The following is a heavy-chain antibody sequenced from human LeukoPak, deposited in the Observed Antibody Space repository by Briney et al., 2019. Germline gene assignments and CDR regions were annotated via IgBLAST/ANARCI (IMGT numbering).Heavy chain of an antibody. V-gene: IGHV3-48*03. D-gene: IGHD1-26*01. Sequence: GGSLRLSCAASGFTFSSYEMNWVRQAPGKGLEWVSYISSSGITIYYADSVKGRFTISRDNAKNSLYLQMNSLRAEDTAVYYCARDGKTIYYYYYMDVWGKGTTVTVSS. CDR1: GFTFSSYE. CDR2: ISSSGITI. CDR3: ARDGKTIYYYYYMDV. J-gene: IGHJ6*03.